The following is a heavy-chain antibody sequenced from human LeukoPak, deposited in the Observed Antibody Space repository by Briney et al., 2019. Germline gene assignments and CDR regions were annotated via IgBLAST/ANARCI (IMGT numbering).Heavy chain of an antibody. J-gene: IGHJ4*02. CDR3: ATDPYYDRYYFDY. Sequence: ASVKVSCKVSGYTLTEFSMHWVRLAPGKGLEWMGHFDPENGDTIYAQKFQGRVTMTEDTSTDTAYMELSSLRSEDTAVYYCATDPYYDRYYFDYWGQGTLVTVSS. CDR1: GYTLTEFS. CDR2: FDPENGDT. D-gene: IGHD3-3*01. V-gene: IGHV1-24*01.